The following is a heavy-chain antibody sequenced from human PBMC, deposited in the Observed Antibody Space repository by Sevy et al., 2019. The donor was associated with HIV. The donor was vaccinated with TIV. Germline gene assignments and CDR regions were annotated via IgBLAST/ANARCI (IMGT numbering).Heavy chain of an antibody. Sequence: GGSLRLSCAASGLTLTTTGMSWVRQAPGKGLEWVAGVTSDGTTYYADAGRDRFTVSRDNSKNTLYIQLNSLGADDTAVCYCAGGDTTMITDLDYWGQGTLVTVSS. CDR2: VTSDGTT. CDR1: GLTLTTTG. V-gene: IGHV3-23*01. D-gene: IGHD3-16*01. CDR3: AGGDTTMITDLDY. J-gene: IGHJ4*02.